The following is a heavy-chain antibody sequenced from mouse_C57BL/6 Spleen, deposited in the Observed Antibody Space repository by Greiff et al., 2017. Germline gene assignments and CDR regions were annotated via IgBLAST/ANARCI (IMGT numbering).Heavy chain of an antibody. Sequence: EVKVVESGGGLVQPGGSLSLSCAASGFTFTDYYMSWVRQPPGKALEWLGFIRNKANGYTTEYSASVKGRFTISRDNSQRILYLQMHALRAEDSATYYCARSLYYFTSYWYFDVWGTGTTVTVSS. V-gene: IGHV7-3*01. CDR3: ARSLYYFTSYWYFDV. CDR2: IRNKANGYTT. CDR1: GFTFTDYY. D-gene: IGHD1-1*01. J-gene: IGHJ1*03.